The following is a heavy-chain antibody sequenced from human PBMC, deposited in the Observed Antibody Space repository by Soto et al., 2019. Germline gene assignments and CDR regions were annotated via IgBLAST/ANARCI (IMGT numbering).Heavy chain of an antibody. Sequence: EVQLVESGGGLAQPGGSLRLSCAASGFTFSTYWMHWVRQAPGKGLVWVSRIKSDGSITSYADSVKGRFTISRDNAKSTLYLQMNSLRADDTAVYYCTKDLNEYSSGWGDYWGQGILVTVSS. J-gene: IGHJ4*02. CDR1: GFTFSTYW. V-gene: IGHV3-74*01. CDR2: IKSDGSIT. CDR3: TKDLNEYSSGWGDY. D-gene: IGHD6-19*01.